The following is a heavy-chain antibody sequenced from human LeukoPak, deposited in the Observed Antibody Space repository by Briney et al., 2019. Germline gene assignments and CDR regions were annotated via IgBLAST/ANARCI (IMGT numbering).Heavy chain of an antibody. CDR1: GGSISSSSYY. J-gene: IGHJ6*03. CDR2: IYYSGST. Sequence: SETLSLTCTVSGGSISSSSYYWGWIRQPPGKGLEWIGSIYYSGSTYYNPSLKSRVTISVDTSKNQFSLKLSSVTAADTAVYYCARFIVGATGYMDVWGKGTTVTVSS. V-gene: IGHV4-39*01. CDR3: ARFIVGATGYMDV. D-gene: IGHD1-26*01.